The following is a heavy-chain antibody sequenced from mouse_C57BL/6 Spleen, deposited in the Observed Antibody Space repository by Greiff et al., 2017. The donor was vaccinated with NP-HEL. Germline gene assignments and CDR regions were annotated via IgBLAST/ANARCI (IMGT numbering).Heavy chain of an antibody. J-gene: IGHJ4*01. D-gene: IGHD1-1*01. CDR1: GYTFTSYT. Sequence: QVQLKESGAELARPGASVKMSCKASGYTFTSYTMHWVKQRPGQGLEWIGYINPSSGYTKYNQKFKDKATLTADKSSSTAYMQLSSLTSEDSAVYYCARKLSSPYAMDYWGQGTSVTVSS. CDR2: INPSSGYT. CDR3: ARKLSSPYAMDY. V-gene: IGHV1-4*01.